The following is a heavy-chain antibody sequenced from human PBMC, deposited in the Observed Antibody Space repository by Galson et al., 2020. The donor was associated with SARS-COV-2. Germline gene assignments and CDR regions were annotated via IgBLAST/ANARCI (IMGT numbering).Heavy chain of an antibody. J-gene: IGHJ6*02. CDR1: GFTFSSYG. CDR3: AKDFSTGTTVLYYYYYYGMDV. CDR2: ISYDGSNK. Sequence: GGSLRLSCAASGFTFSSYGMHWVRQAPGKGLEWVAVISYDGSNKYYADSVKGRFTISRDNSKNTLYLQMNSLRAEDTAVYYCAKDFSTGTTVLYYYYYYGMDVWGQGTTVTVSS. D-gene: IGHD1-7*01. V-gene: IGHV3-30*18.